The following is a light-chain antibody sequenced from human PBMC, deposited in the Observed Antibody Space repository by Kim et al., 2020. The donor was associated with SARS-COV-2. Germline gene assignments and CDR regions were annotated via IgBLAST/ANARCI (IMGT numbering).Light chain of an antibody. Sequence: GQSITISCTGTSSDIGTFNSVSGFQQFPGRVPKLIIYDVRSRPSGVSSRFSGSKSGDTASLTISGLQAEDEADYYCSSYTTSTTWVFGGGTQLTVL. CDR1: SSDIGTFNS. CDR2: DVR. CDR3: SSYTTSTTWV. J-gene: IGLJ3*02. V-gene: IGLV2-14*03.